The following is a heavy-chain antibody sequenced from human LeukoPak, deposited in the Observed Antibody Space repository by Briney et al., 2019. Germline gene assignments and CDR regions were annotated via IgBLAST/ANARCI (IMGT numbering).Heavy chain of an antibody. CDR1: GYTFTSYD. Sequence: GASVKVSCKASGYTFTSYDINWVRQATGQGLEWMGWMNPNSGNTGYAQKFQGRVTITRNTSISTAYMELSSLRSEDTAVYYCARSYYDFWSGSYYYMDVWGKGTTVTVSS. V-gene: IGHV1-8*03. J-gene: IGHJ6*03. D-gene: IGHD3-3*01. CDR3: ARSYYDFWSGSYYYMDV. CDR2: MNPNSGNT.